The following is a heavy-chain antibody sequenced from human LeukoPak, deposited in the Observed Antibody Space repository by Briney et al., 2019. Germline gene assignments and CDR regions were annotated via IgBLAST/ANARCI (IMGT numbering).Heavy chain of an antibody. CDR2: INHSGNT. J-gene: IGHJ3*02. CDR1: GGSFSGYY. D-gene: IGHD2-2*01. CDR3: ARARKSRGYCSSTSPCHWAFDI. Sequence: ASETLSLTCAVYGGSFSGYYWSWIRQPSGKGLEWIGEINHSGNTNNNPSLKSRVTISVDTSKNQFSLKLASVTAADTGIYYCARARKSRGYCSSTSPCHWAFDIWGQGTMVTVSS. V-gene: IGHV4-34*01.